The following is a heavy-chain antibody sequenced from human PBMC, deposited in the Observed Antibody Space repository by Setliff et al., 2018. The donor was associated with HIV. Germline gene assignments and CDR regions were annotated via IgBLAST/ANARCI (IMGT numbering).Heavy chain of an antibody. V-gene: IGHV3-74*03. Sequence: GGSLRLSCAASGFTFSPYWMHWVRQAPGKGLVWVSRINSDGTSTTYADSVKGRFTISRDNSKNTLYLQMNSLRVEDTAVYYCAKDKGVTTPAFDIWGQGTMVTVSS. J-gene: IGHJ3*02. CDR3: AKDKGVTTPAFDI. CDR1: GFTFSPYW. D-gene: IGHD4-17*01. CDR2: INSDGTST.